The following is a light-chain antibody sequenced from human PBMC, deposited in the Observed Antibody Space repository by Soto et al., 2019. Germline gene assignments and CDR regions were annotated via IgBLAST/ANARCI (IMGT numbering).Light chain of an antibody. CDR1: QGVTTN. CDR2: GAS. CDR3: QQYGSSWIT. V-gene: IGKV3-20*01. J-gene: IGKJ5*01. Sequence: IVLTQSRGTLSLSPGEGAALSCRAAQGVTTNFAWYQQKSGQSPRLLIYGASSRATGIPDRFSGSGSGTDFTLTISRLEPEDFAVYYCQQYGSSWITFGQGTRLEIK.